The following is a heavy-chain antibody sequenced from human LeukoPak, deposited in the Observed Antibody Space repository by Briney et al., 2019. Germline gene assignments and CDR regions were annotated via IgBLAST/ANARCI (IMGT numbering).Heavy chain of an antibody. J-gene: IGHJ4*02. CDR2: MNPNSGNT. D-gene: IGHD3-10*01. CDR3: ARIYGSGRGPGSYYFDY. Sequence: ASVRVSCKASGYTFTSYDINWVRQATGQGLEWMGWMNPNSGNTGYAQKFQGRVTMTRNTSISTAYMELSSLRSEDTAVYYCARIYGSGRGPGSYYFDYWGQGTLVTVSS. V-gene: IGHV1-8*01. CDR1: GYTFTSYD.